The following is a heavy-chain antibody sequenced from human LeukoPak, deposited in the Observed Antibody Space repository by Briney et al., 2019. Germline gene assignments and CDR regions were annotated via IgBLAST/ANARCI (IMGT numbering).Heavy chain of an antibody. CDR2: ISAHNGNT. V-gene: IGHV1-18*01. CDR3: ARVVAVAGLDY. Sequence: GASVKVSCKASGYTFTSYAISWVRQAPGQGLEWMGDISAHNGNTNSAQKFQGRVTMTTDTSTSTAYMELRSLRSDDTALYYCARVVAVAGLDYWGQGTLVTVSS. D-gene: IGHD6-19*01. CDR1: GYTFTSYA. J-gene: IGHJ4*02.